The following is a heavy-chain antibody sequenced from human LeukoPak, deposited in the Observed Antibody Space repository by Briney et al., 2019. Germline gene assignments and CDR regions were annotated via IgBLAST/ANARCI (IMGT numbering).Heavy chain of an antibody. V-gene: IGHV3-23*01. CDR3: AKERQDSSGYPEYYSDY. D-gene: IGHD3-22*01. J-gene: IGHJ4*02. CDR1: GFTFSSYA. Sequence: GGSLRLSCAASGFTFSSYAMSWVRQAPGKGLERVSAISGSGGSTYYADSVKGRFTISRDNSKNTLYLQMNSLRAEDTAVYYCAKERQDSSGYPEYYSDYWGQGTLVTVSS. CDR2: ISGSGGST.